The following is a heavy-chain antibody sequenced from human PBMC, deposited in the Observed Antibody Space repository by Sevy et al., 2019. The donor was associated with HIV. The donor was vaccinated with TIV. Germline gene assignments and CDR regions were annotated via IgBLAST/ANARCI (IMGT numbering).Heavy chain of an antibody. V-gene: IGHV4-31*03. CDR2: IYYSRTT. D-gene: IGHD3-3*01. CDR1: GGSISSGGYY. Sequence: SETLSLTCTVSGGSISSGGYYWTWIRQHPGKGLEWIGYIYYSRTTYYNPSLKSRVTISEDTSKNQFSLKLSSVTAADTAVYYCVSWHDFWSGYYTGYYNGMDVWGQGTTVTVSS. J-gene: IGHJ6*02. CDR3: VSWHDFWSGYYTGYYNGMDV.